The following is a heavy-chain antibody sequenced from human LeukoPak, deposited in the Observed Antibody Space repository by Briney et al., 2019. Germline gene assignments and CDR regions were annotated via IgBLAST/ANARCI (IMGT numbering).Heavy chain of an antibody. J-gene: IGHJ6*02. CDR3: ASEDCGGGSCYSEEGMDV. CDR2: FDPEDGET. Sequence: ASVKVSCKVSGYTLTELSMHWVRQAPGKGLEWMGGFDPEDGETIYAQKFQGRVTMTEDTSTDTAYMELSSLRSEDTAVYYCASEDCGGGSCYSEEGMDVWGQGTTVTVSS. V-gene: IGHV1-24*01. D-gene: IGHD2-15*01. CDR1: GYTLTELS.